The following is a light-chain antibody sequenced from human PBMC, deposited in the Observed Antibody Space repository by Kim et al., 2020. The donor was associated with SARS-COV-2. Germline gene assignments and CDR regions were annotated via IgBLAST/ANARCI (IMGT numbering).Light chain of an antibody. V-gene: IGLV2-8*01. CDR3: SSYAGRQNLV. CDR1: ISDIGGYNF. CDR2: EVN. Sequence: QSVTISCTGTISDIGGYNFVAWYQQHPGKAPKVMIYEVNKRPSGVPDRFSGSKSGNTASLTVSGLQAEDEADYYCSSYAGRQNLVFGGGTQLTV. J-gene: IGLJ2*01.